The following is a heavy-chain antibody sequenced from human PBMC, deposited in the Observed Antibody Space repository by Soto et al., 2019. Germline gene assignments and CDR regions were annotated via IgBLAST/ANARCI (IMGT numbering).Heavy chain of an antibody. D-gene: IGHD6-6*01. J-gene: IGHJ4*02. CDR1: GGSVSNSA. V-gene: IGHV1-69*01. CDR3: GRGSSLTTVEY. CDR2: IIPIFGPA. Sequence: QVQLVQSWSEVKKPGSSVRVSCKASGGSVSNSAISWLRQAPGQGLEWMGGIIPIFGPAIYARKFQGRFTISADESTGTAAMDLNNVRFDDTAVYYCGRGSSLTTVEYWGQGTMVTVSS.